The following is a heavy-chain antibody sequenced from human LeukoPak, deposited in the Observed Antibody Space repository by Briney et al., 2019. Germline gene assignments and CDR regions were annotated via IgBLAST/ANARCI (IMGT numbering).Heavy chain of an antibody. CDR2: ISIGSDTT. Sequence: TGGSLRLSCAASGFTFTTYAMTWVRQAPGKGLEWVSIISIGSDTTYYAVSVRGRFTISRDNSKNTLSLQMSSLRAEDTAVYFCARLVPGHGFDIWGQGTMVTISS. J-gene: IGHJ3*02. CDR3: ARLVPGHGFDI. V-gene: IGHV3-23*01. CDR1: GFTFTTYA. D-gene: IGHD3-9*01.